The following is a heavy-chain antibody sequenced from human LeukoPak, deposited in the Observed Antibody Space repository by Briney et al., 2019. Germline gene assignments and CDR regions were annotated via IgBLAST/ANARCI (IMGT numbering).Heavy chain of an antibody. CDR3: ARGELELLAGDY. D-gene: IGHD1-7*01. CDR1: GFTVSSIY. CDR2: IYSGGST. Sequence: GGSLRLSCAASGFTVSSIYRSWVHQAPGKGLKWVSVIYSGGSTYYADSVMGRFTISRDNSKNTLYLQMNSLRAEDTAVYYCARGELELLAGDYWGQGTLVTVSS. J-gene: IGHJ4*02. V-gene: IGHV3-53*01.